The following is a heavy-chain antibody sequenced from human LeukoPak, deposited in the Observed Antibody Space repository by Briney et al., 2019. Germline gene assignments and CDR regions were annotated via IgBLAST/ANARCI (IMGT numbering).Heavy chain of an antibody. CDR3: AARYYYDTSGYPVGDY. CDR2: IWYDGSNK. V-gene: IGHV3-33*01. Sequence: GGSLRLSCAASGFTFSSYGMHWVRQAPGKGLEWVAVIWYDGSNKYYADSVKGRFTISRDNSKNTLYLQMNSLRAEDTAVYYCAARYYYDTSGYPVGDYWGQGTLVTVSS. D-gene: IGHD3-22*01. CDR1: GFTFSSYG. J-gene: IGHJ4*02.